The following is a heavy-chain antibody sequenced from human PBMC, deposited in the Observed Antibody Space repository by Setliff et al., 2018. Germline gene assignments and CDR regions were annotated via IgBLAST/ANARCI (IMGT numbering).Heavy chain of an antibody. Sequence: ASVKVSCKASGHSFINYGFSWVRQAPGQGLEWMGWISTYNGKTNHAQKFQGRVTMTTDTSTSTAYMELRSLRSDDTAVYYCARDLDYQYYYDSSGRDAFDIWGQGTMVTVSS. CDR2: ISTYNGKT. CDR3: ARDLDYQYYYDSSGRDAFDI. V-gene: IGHV1-18*01. J-gene: IGHJ3*02. D-gene: IGHD3-22*01. CDR1: GHSFINYG.